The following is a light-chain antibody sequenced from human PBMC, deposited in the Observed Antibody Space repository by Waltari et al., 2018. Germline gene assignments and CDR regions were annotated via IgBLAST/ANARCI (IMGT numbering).Light chain of an antibody. Sequence: EIVLTQSPATLSLFAGERATISCRASESVSRYLGWYQQKPGQAPRLLIYDTSIRATGVPARFIGSGYGTDFTLTISSLEPEDFALYFCQQRSLWPLTFGGGTKVEI. CDR1: ESVSRY. CDR3: QQRSLWPLT. CDR2: DTS. J-gene: IGKJ4*01. V-gene: IGKV3-11*01.